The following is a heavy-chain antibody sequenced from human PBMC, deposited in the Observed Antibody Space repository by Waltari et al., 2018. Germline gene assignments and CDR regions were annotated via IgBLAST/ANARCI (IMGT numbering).Heavy chain of an antibody. Sequence: QVTLKESGPALVKPTQTLTLTCTFSGFSLSTSGMRVSWIRQPPGKALEWLARIDWDDDKFYSTSLKTRLTISKDTSKNQVVLTMTNMDPVDTATYYCARTYCGGDCYRLAFDYWGQGTLVTVSS. J-gene: IGHJ4*02. CDR1: GFSLSTSGMR. CDR2: IDWDDDK. D-gene: IGHD2-21*01. V-gene: IGHV2-70*04. CDR3: ARTYCGGDCYRLAFDY.